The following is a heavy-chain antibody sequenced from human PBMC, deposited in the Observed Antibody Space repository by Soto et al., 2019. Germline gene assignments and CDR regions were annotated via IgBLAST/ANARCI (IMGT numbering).Heavy chain of an antibody. CDR1: GYTFTSYG. J-gene: IGHJ3*02. CDR2: ISAYNGNT. D-gene: IGHD3-22*01. CDR3: ARNTYYYDSSGDAFDI. V-gene: IGHV1-18*04. Sequence: GASVKVSCKASGYTFTSYGISWVRQAPGQGLEWMGWISAYNGNTNYAQKLQDRVTMTTDTSTSTAYMELRSLRSDDTAVYYCARNTYYYDSSGDAFDIWGQGTMVTVSS.